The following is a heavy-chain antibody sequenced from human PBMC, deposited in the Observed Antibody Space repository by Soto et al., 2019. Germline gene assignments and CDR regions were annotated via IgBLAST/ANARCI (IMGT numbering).Heavy chain of an antibody. CDR3: ARGERPLN. CDR1: GFTFSSYV. CDR2: IKQDGSEK. D-gene: IGHD6-6*01. J-gene: IGHJ4*02. V-gene: IGHV3-7*01. Sequence: PGGSLRLSCAASGFTFSSYVMSWVRQAPGKGLEWVANIKQDGSEKYYVDSVKGRFTISRDNAKNSLYLQMNSLRAEDTAVYYCARGERPLNWGQGTLVTVSS.